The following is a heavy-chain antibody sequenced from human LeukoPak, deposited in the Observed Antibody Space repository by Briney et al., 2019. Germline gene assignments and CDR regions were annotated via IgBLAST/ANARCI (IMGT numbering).Heavy chain of an antibody. Sequence: ASVKVSCKANGGTLSSDTISWVRQAPGQGLGWMRGIIPLLGLANYAQKFQGRVTITADTSTSTAYMELRSLRSDDTAVYYCARVIAAAGTNFDYWGQGTLVTVSS. V-gene: IGHV1-69*10. J-gene: IGHJ4*02. CDR3: ARVIAAAGTNFDY. CDR2: IIPLLGLA. CDR1: GGTLSSDT. D-gene: IGHD6-13*01.